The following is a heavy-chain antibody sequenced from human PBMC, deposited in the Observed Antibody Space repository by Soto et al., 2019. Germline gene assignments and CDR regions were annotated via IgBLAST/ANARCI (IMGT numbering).Heavy chain of an antibody. CDR3: ARVRDMITFGGVIVSPGWFDP. CDR1: GGSISSGDYY. J-gene: IGHJ5*02. V-gene: IGHV4-30-4*01. D-gene: IGHD3-16*02. CDR2: IYYSGST. Sequence: LSLTCTVSGGSISSGDYYWSWIRQPPGKGLEWIGYIYYSGSTYYNPSLKSRVTISVDTSKNQFSLKLSSVTAADTAVYYCARVRDMITFGGVIVSPGWFDPWGQGTLVTVSS.